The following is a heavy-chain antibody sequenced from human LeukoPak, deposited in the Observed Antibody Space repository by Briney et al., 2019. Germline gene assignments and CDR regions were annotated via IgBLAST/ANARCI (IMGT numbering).Heavy chain of an antibody. V-gene: IGHV1-2*02. CDR2: INPNSGGT. CDR1: GNTFSVYH. CDR3: ARLQAVDTAMVPFDY. Sequence: GASVKVSCKTSGNTFSVYHVHWVRQAPGQGLEWMGWINPNSGGTNYAQKFQGRVTMTRDTSISTAYMELSRRRSDDTAVYYCARLQAVDTAMVPFDYWGQGTLVTVSS. J-gene: IGHJ4*02. D-gene: IGHD5-18*01.